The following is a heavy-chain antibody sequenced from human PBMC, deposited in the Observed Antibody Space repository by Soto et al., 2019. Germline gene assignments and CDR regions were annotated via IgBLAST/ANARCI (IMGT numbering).Heavy chain of an antibody. Sequence: QVQLVQSGAEVKKPGASVKVSCKASGYTFTSYGISWVRQAPGQGLEWMGWISAYNGNTNYAQKVQGRVTMTTDTSTSTAYLELRNLRSDDTAVYYCASDYYYDSSGYYYGKPRHFDYWGQGTLVTVSS. CDR2: ISAYNGNT. V-gene: IGHV1-18*01. CDR1: GYTFTSYG. CDR3: ASDYYYDSSGYYYGKPRHFDY. J-gene: IGHJ4*02. D-gene: IGHD3-22*01.